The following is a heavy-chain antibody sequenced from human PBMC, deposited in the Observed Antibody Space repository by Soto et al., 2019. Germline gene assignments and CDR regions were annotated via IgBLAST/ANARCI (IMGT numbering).Heavy chain of an antibody. D-gene: IGHD2-21*02. J-gene: IGHJ5*02. Sequence: SETLSLTCAVYGGSFSGYYWSWIRQPPGKGLEWIGEINHSGSTNYNPSLKSRVTISVDTSKNQFSLKLSSVTAADTAVYYCATFYLAYCGGDCSENWFDPWGKGTMVTVSS. CDR1: GGSFSGYY. CDR2: INHSGST. V-gene: IGHV4-34*01. CDR3: ATFYLAYCGGDCSENWFDP.